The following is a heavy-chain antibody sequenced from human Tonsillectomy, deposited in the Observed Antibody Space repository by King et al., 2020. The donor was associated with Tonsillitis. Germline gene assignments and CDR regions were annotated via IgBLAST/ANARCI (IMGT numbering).Heavy chain of an antibody. CDR1: GFIFTTSW. J-gene: IGHJ4*02. CDR2: IYPGDSDT. CDR3: VRQGASRGVIDS. D-gene: IGHD2-2*01. Sequence: QLVPSGAEVKKPGETLRISCTGSGFIFTTSWIAWVRHMPGKGLAWMGIIYPGDSDTRYSPSFQGRITISADKSITTAYLQWSSLKASDTAMYYCVRQGASRGVIDSWGQGTLVTVSS. V-gene: IGHV5-51*01.